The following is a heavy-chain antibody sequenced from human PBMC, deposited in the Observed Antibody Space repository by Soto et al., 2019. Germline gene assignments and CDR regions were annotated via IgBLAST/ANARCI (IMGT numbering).Heavy chain of an antibody. V-gene: IGHV3-21*01. J-gene: IGHJ5*02. CDR3: ARGTRFGELSWFDP. D-gene: IGHD3-10*01. CDR2: ISSSSSYI. CDR1: GFTFSSYS. Sequence: GGSLRLSCAASGFTFSSYSMNWVRQAPGKGLEWVSSISSSSSYIYYADSVKGRFTISRDNAKNSLYLQMNSLRAEDTAVYYCARGTRFGELSWFDPWGQGTLVTVSS.